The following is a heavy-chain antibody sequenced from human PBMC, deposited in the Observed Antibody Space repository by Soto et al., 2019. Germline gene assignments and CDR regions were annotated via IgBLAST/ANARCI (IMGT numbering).Heavy chain of an antibody. D-gene: IGHD3-3*01. CDR2: VYSSGGT. V-gene: IGHV4-4*07. CDR3: ARGRRFSGWFDP. J-gene: IGHJ5*02. Sequence: SETLSLTCTVSGGSMSSYYWTWIRQPAGKGLEWIGRVYSSGGTHYNPSLKSRVTISIDPSKNQFSLRLLSVTDADAAVYFCARGRRFSGWFDPWGQGTWVAVSS. CDR1: GGSMSSYY.